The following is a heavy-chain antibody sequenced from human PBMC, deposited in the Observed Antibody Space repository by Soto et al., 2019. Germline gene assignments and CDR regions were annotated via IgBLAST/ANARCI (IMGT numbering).Heavy chain of an antibody. V-gene: IGHV4-31*03. D-gene: IGHD5-18*01. J-gene: IGHJ4*02. Sequence: QVQLQESGPGLVKPSQTLSLTCTVSGGSISSGGYYWSWIRQHPGKGLEWIGYIYFSGSTYYNPSRKSRVTMSVDPSKNPFSRKLSSVTAADTAVDYCARSPHIQLWSYPSDYWGQGTLVTVSS. CDR1: GGSISSGGYY. CDR3: ARSPHIQLWSYPSDY. CDR2: IYFSGST.